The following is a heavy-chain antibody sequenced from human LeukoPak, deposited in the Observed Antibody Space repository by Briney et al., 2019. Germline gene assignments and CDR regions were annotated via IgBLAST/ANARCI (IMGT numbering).Heavy chain of an antibody. Sequence: SETLSLTCTVSGDSISSYYWSWVRQPAGKGLEWIGRIYTSGNTNYNPSLKSRVTMSVDTSKNQFSLKLSSVTAADTAVYYCARESGSYRYFDYWGQGTLVNVSS. J-gene: IGHJ4*02. CDR2: IYTSGNT. CDR3: ARESGSYRYFDY. D-gene: IGHD1-26*01. CDR1: GDSISSYY. V-gene: IGHV4-4*07.